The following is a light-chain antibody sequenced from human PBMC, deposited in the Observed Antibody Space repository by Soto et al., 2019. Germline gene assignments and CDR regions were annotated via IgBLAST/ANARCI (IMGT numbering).Light chain of an antibody. CDR2: DAS. CDR1: QSISSW. Sequence: DIQMTQSPSTLSASVGDRVTITCRASQSISSWLAWYQQKPGKAPKLLIYDASSLESGVPSRFSGSGSGTEFTLTISSLQSDDFATYYCQQYHSYSPMYTFGQGTKLEI. CDR3: QQYHSYSPMYT. V-gene: IGKV1-5*01. J-gene: IGKJ2*01.